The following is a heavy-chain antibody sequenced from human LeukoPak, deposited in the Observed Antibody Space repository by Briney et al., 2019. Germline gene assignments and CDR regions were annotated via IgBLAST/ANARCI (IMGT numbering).Heavy chain of an antibody. J-gene: IGHJ4*02. CDR2: ISYDGSNK. CDR1: GFTFSSYA. CDR3: ARAVGDCSGGSCYSELDH. V-gene: IGHV3-30*10. D-gene: IGHD2-15*01. Sequence: GRSLRLSCAVSGFTFSSYAMHCVREAPGKGRECGAVISYDGSNKYYTDSVKGRFTISRDNSKNTLYVQMNSMRAEDTAVYYSARAVGDCSGGSCYSELDHWGQGALVTVSS.